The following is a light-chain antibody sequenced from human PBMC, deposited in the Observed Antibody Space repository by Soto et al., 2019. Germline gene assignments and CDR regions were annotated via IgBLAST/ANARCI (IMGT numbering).Light chain of an antibody. V-gene: IGLV1-47*01. J-gene: IGLJ3*02. CDR3: AAWDDSLSAYGV. CDR2: RNN. Sequence: QSVLTQPPSASGTPGQRVTISCSGSSSNIGSNYVYWYQQLPGTAPKLLIYRNNQRPPGVPARFSGSKSGTSASLAISGLRSEDEADYYCAAWDDSLSAYGVFGGGTKLTVL. CDR1: SSNIGSNY.